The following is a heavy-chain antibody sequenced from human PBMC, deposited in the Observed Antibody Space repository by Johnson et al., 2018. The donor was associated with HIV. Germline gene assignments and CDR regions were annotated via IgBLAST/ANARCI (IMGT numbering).Heavy chain of an antibody. J-gene: IGHJ3*02. CDR3: ARSGAASIAARGDAFDI. V-gene: IGHV3-30-3*01. D-gene: IGHD6-6*01. CDR1: GFTFSSYA. CDR2: ISYDGSNK. Sequence: QVQLVASGGGLVQPGRSLRLSCAASGFTFSSYAMHWVRQAPGKGLEWVAVISYDGSNKYYADSVKGRFTISRDNSKNTLYLQMNSLRAEDTAVYYCARSGAASIAARGDAFDIWGQGTMVTVSS.